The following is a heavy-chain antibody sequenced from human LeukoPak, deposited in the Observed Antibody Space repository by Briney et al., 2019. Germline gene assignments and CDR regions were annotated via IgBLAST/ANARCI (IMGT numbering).Heavy chain of an antibody. Sequence: EGSLRLSCVASGFTFSSYGMHWVRQAPGKGLEWVAVISYDGSNKYYADSVKGRFTISRDNSKNTLYLQMNSLRAEDTAVYYCAKDVRSSGGYFDYWGQGTLVTVSS. J-gene: IGHJ4*02. CDR1: GFTFSSYG. D-gene: IGHD6-19*01. V-gene: IGHV3-30*18. CDR2: ISYDGSNK. CDR3: AKDVRSSGGYFDY.